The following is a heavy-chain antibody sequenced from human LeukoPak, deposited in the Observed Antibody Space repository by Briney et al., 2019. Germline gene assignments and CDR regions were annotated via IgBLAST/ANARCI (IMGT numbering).Heavy chain of an antibody. D-gene: IGHD3-10*01. Sequence: ASVKVSCKASGYTFTSYAMNWVRQAPGQGLEWMGWINTNTGNPTYAQGFTGRFVFSLDTSVSTAYLQISSLKAEDTAVYYCARERGSGNYYYYYGMDVWGQGTTVTVSS. CDR1: GYTFTSYA. V-gene: IGHV7-4-1*02. CDR2: INTNTGNP. J-gene: IGHJ6*02. CDR3: ARERGSGNYYYYYGMDV.